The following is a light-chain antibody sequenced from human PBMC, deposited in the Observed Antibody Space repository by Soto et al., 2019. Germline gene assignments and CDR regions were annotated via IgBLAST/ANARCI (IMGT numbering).Light chain of an antibody. Sequence: DIQMTQSPSTLSASVGDRVTITCRASQSISSWLAWYQQKPGKAPKLLIYDASSLESWVPSRFSGSGSVTEFTLTISSLQPDDFATYYCQQYNSYPGTFGQGTKVEIK. CDR1: QSISSW. J-gene: IGKJ1*01. CDR2: DAS. CDR3: QQYNSYPGT. V-gene: IGKV1-5*01.